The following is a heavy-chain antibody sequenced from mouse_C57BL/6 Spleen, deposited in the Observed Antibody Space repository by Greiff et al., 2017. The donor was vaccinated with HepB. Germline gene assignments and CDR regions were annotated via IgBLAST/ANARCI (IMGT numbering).Heavy chain of an antibody. V-gene: IGHV1-53*01. D-gene: IGHD1-1*01. J-gene: IGHJ1*03. CDR1: GYTFTSYW. CDR3: ASITTVVDWYVDV. CDR2: INPSNGGT. Sequence: QVQLQQSGTELVKPGASVKLSCKASGYTFTSYWMHWVKQRPGQGLEWIGNINPSNGGTNYNEKFKSKATLTVDKSASTAYMQLSSLTSEDSAVYDCASITTVVDWYVDVWGTGTTVTVSA.